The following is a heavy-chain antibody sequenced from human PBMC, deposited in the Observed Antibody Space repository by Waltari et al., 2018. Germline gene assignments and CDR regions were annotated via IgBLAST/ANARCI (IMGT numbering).Heavy chain of an antibody. V-gene: IGHV3-23*03. Sequence: EVHLLESGGGLVQPGGSLRLSCAASGFTFSDQAMSWVRQAPGKGLEWVSLIDSDASGTYYADSVKGRFTISRDNSKNTLYLRMNSLRAEDTAVYYCAKDRGFGEGFDYWGQGTLVTVSS. CDR3: AKDRGFGEGFDY. D-gene: IGHD3-10*01. CDR2: IDSDASGT. J-gene: IGHJ4*02. CDR1: GFTFSDQA.